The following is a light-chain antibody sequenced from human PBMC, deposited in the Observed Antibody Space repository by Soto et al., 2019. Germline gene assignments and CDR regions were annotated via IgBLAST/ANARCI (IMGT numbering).Light chain of an antibody. J-gene: IGKJ1*01. CDR2: GAS. V-gene: IGKV3-20*01. Sequence: EIVLTQSPGTLSLSPGDRATLSCRASQTVRNNYLAWYQQKPGQAPRLLIYGASSRAAGIPERFSGSGSGTDFTLTISRLEPEDFAVYYCQQYAISPRTFGQGTKVDIK. CDR3: QQYAISPRT. CDR1: QTVRNNY.